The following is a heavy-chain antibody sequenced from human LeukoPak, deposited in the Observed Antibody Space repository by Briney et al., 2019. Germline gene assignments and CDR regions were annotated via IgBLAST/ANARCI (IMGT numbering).Heavy chain of an antibody. V-gene: IGHV4-38-2*02. CDR2: MSHAGGT. CDR3: ARSSGGYMYGQRDY. Sequence: SETLSLTCTVSGGSISSYYWGWIRQAPGKGLEYIGRMSHAGGTYYNPSLKSRVTISRDTSKNQFSLKLASVTAADTAVYYCARSSGGYMYGQRDYWGQGTLVTVSS. D-gene: IGHD5-12*01. CDR1: GGSISSYY. J-gene: IGHJ4*02.